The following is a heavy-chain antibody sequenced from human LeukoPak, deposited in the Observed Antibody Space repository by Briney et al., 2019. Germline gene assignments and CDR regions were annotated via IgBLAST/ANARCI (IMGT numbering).Heavy chain of an antibody. CDR2: IRYDGSNK. CDR1: GFTFSSYG. J-gene: IGHJ4*02. D-gene: IGHD3-3*01. CDR3: AKALTIFGVVPFDY. V-gene: IGHV3-30*02. Sequence: GGSLRLSCAASGFTFSSYGMHWVRQAPGKGLEWVAFIRYDGSNKYYADSVKGRFTISRDNSKNTPYLQMNSLGAEDTAVYYCAKALTIFGVVPFDYWGQGTLVTVSS.